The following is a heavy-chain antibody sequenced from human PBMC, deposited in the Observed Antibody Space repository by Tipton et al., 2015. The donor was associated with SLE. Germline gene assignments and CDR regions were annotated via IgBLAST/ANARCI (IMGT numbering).Heavy chain of an antibody. CDR1: GGSISSYY. CDR2: IYYSGST. V-gene: IGHV4-59*12. CDR3: ARDYRGLGATTWFDP. Sequence: TLSLTCTVSGGSISSYYWSWIRQPPGKGLEWIGYIYYSGSTNYNPSLKSRVTISVDTSRNQFSLKLSSVTAADTAVYYCARDYRGLGATTWFDPWGQGTLVTVSS. D-gene: IGHD1-26*01. J-gene: IGHJ5*02.